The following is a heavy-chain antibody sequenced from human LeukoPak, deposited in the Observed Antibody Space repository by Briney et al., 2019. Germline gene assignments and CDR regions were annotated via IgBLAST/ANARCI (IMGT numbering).Heavy chain of an antibody. D-gene: IGHD1-26*01. CDR1: GFTFSSYA. Sequence: PGGSLRLSCAASGFTFSSYAMSWVRQAPGKGLEWVSATSDSGGNTYYADFVKGRFTISRDNSKSTLYLQMNSLRAEDTAVYYCAKVRSGSYYIDYWGQGTLVTVSS. J-gene: IGHJ4*02. V-gene: IGHV3-23*01. CDR2: TSDSGGNT. CDR3: AKVRSGSYYIDY.